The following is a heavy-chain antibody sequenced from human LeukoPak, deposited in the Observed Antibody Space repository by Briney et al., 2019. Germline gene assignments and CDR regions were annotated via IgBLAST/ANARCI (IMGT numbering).Heavy chain of an antibody. J-gene: IGHJ6*03. CDR3: ARTVQLERPPPLIGYYYMDV. Sequence: SETLSLTCTVSGGSISSYYWSWIRQPPGKGLEWIGYIYYSESTNYNPSLKSRVTISVDTSKKQFSLKLSSVTAADTAVYYCARTVQLERPPPLIGYYYMDVWGKGATVTVSS. CDR1: GGSISSYY. V-gene: IGHV4-59*01. CDR2: IYYSEST. D-gene: IGHD1-1*01.